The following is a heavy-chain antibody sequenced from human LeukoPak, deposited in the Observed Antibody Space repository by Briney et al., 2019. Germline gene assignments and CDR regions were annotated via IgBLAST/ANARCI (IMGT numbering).Heavy chain of an antibody. Sequence: PGGSLRLSCAASGFTFSSYGMSWVRQAPGEGLEWVSAISGSGGSTYYADSVKGRFTISRDNSKNTLYLQMNSLRAEDTAVYYCAKDQDGQQLPTFDYWGQGTLVTVSS. CDR3: AKDQDGQQLPTFDY. CDR1: GFTFSSYG. J-gene: IGHJ4*02. CDR2: ISGSGGST. V-gene: IGHV3-23*01. D-gene: IGHD6-13*01.